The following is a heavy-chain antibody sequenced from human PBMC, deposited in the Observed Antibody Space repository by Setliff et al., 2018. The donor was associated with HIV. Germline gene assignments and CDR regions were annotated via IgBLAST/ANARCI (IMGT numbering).Heavy chain of an antibody. CDR3: ARDPGIVPIGYVDL. J-gene: IGHJ2*01. Sequence: PSETLSLTCSVSGDSIRSYYWSWIRQPPGKGLEWIGYIYYTGSTNYNPSLKSRVTISVDTSKNQFSLKLGSVTAADTAVYYCARDPGIVPIGYVDLWGRGTLVTVSS. V-gene: IGHV4-59*01. CDR2: IYYTGST. D-gene: IGHD2-15*01. CDR1: GDSIRSYY.